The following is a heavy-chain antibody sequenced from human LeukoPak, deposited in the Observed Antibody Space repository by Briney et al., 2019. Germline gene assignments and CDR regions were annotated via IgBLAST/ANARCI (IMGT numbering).Heavy chain of an antibody. V-gene: IGHV4-59*12. CDR1: GGSISSYY. J-gene: IGHJ3*02. CDR2: IYSSGST. Sequence: PSETLSLTCTVSGGSISSYYWSWIRQPPGKGLEWIGYIYSSGSTDYNPSLKSRVTISVDTSKNQFSLKLSSVTAADTAVYYCARDPSWNIPDDAFDIWGQGTMVTVSS. CDR3: ARDPSWNIPDDAFDI. D-gene: IGHD2/OR15-2a*01.